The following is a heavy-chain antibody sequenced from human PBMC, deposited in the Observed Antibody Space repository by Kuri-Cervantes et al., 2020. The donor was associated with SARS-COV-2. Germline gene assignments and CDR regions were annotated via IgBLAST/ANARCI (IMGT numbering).Heavy chain of an antibody. V-gene: IGHV4-34*01. D-gene: IGHD2-2*01. Sequence: ESLKISCAVYGGSFSGYYWSWIRQPPGKGLEWIGEINHSGSTNYNPSLKSRVTISVDTSKNQFSLKLSSVTAADTAVYYFARAAPDIVVVPASKYFDYWGQGTLVTVSS. CDR1: GGSFSGYY. CDR2: INHSGST. J-gene: IGHJ4*02. CDR3: ARAAPDIVVVPASKYFDY.